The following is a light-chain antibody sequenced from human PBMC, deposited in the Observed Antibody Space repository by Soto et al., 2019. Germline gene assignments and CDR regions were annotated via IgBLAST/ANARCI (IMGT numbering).Light chain of an antibody. CDR3: SSYTSSSTLV. J-gene: IGLJ3*02. CDR2: EVS. CDR1: SSDVGAYNY. V-gene: IGLV2-14*01. Sequence: QSVLTQPASVSGSPGQSITISCTGTSSDVGAYNYVSWYQHHPGKAPKLMIYEVSNRPSGVSNRFSGSKSCNTASLTISGLQAEDEADYYCSSYTSSSTLVFGGGTKLTVL.